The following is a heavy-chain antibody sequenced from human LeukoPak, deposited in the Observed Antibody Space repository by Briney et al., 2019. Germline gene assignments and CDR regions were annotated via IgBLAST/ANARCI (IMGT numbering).Heavy chain of an antibody. D-gene: IGHD3-22*01. Sequence: SETLSLTCTVSGGSISSYYWSWIRQPPGKGLEWIGYIYYSGSTNYNPSLKSRVTISVDTSKNQFSLRLSSVTASDTAVYYCARVNYYDSSGTDYWGQGTLVTVSS. V-gene: IGHV4-59*01. CDR2: IYYSGST. CDR1: GGSISSYY. CDR3: ARVNYYDSSGTDY. J-gene: IGHJ4*02.